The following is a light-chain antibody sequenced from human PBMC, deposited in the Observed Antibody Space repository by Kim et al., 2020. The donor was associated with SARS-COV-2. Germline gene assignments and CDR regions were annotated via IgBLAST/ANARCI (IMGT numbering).Light chain of an antibody. V-gene: IGLV4-69*01. CDR3: QTWGPGIRV. J-gene: IGLJ3*02. CDR1: TGHSNYA. Sequence: QLVLTQSPSASASLGASVKLTCALSTGHSNYAIAWHQQQPEKGPRYLIKVNSDGSHTKGDGIPDRFSRSTSGAERYLTISSLQSEDEADYYCQTWGPGIRVFGGGTQLTVL. CDR2: VNSDGSH.